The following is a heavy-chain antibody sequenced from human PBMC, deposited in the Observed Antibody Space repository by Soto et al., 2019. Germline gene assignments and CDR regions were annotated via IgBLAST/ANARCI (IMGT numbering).Heavy chain of an antibody. CDR3: AKDGGRYDFWSGFPGY. Sequence: PGGSLRLSCAASGFTFSSYAMGWVRQAPGKGLEWVSAISGSGGSTYYADSVKGRFTISRDNSKNTLYLQMNSLRAEDTAVYYCAKDGGRYDFWSGFPGYWGQGTLVTVSS. CDR2: ISGSGGST. CDR1: GFTFSSYA. J-gene: IGHJ4*02. D-gene: IGHD3-3*01. V-gene: IGHV3-23*01.